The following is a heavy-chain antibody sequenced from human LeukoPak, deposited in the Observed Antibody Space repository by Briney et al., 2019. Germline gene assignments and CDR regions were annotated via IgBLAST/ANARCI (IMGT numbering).Heavy chain of an antibody. J-gene: IGHJ4*02. CDR1: GFTFSDYY. CDR3: ARDRNVAVADC. V-gene: IGHV3-11*06. D-gene: IGHD6-19*01. CDR2: ISSSSSYT. Sequence: PGGSLRLSCAASGFTFSDYYMSWIRQAPGKGLEWVSYISSSSSYTNYADSVKGRFTISRDNAKNSLYLQMNSLRAEDTAVYYCARDRNVAVADCWGQGTLVTVSS.